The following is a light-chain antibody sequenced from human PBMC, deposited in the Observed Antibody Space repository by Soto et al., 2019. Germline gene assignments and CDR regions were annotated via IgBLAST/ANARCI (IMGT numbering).Light chain of an antibody. CDR2: GDN. V-gene: IGLV1-40*01. J-gene: IGLJ1*01. Sequence: QSVLTQPPSVSGAPGQRVAISCTGSSSNIGAEYDVHWYQQLPGTAPKRLIYGDNNRPSGVPDRFSGSKSGTSASLAITGLQPEDKADYYCQSYDSSLTTFVFGTGTKLTVL. CDR3: QSYDSSLTTFV. CDR1: SSNIGAEYD.